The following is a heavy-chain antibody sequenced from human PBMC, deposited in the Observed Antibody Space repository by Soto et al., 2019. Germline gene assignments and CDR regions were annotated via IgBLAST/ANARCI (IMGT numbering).Heavy chain of an antibody. CDR1: GYTFTSYY. CDR3: ARDLQVATIFSSLGGSKVYGMDV. Sequence: ASVKVSCKASGYTFTSYYMHWVRQAPGQGLEWMGIINPSGGSTSYAQKFQGRVTMTRDTSTSTVYMELSSLRSEDTAVYYCARDLQVATIFSSLGGSKVYGMDVWGQGTTVTVSS. J-gene: IGHJ6*02. V-gene: IGHV1-46*01. D-gene: IGHD5-12*01. CDR2: INPSGGST.